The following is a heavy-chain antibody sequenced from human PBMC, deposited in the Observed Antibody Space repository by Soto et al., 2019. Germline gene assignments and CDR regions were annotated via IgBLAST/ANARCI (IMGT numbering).Heavy chain of an antibody. CDR2: IYYSGST. CDR3: ARRLQSASYYYYYMDV. Sequence: QVQLQESGPGLVKPSETLSLTCTVSGGSISSYYWSWIRQPPGKGLEWIGYIYYSGSTNYNPSLKSRVTISVDTSKNQFSLKLSSVTAADTAVYYCARRLQSASYYYYYMDVWGKGTTVTVSS. J-gene: IGHJ6*03. CDR1: GGSISSYY. V-gene: IGHV4-59*01. D-gene: IGHD4-4*01.